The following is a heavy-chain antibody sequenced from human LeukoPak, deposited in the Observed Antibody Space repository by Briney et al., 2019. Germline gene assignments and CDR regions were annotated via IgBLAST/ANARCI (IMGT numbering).Heavy chain of an antibody. V-gene: IGHV1-18*01. CDR2: VGGHDGST. D-gene: IGHD3-3*01. Sequence: GASVKVSCRASGYNFASFGISWVRKAPGQGPGWLGWVGGHDGSTHYAQSVQGRVTMTADTSTSTAYMELRSLRSDDTAVYYCARAAMEWDYYYYMDVWGKGTTVTVSS. CDR1: GYNFASFG. J-gene: IGHJ6*03. CDR3: ARAAMEWDYYYYMDV.